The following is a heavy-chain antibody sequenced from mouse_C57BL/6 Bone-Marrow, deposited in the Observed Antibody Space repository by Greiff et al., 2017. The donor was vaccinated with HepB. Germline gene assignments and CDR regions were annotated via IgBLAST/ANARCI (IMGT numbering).Heavy chain of an antibody. CDR3: ARNGYYGRGYYAMDY. Sequence: QVQLKESGPGLVQPSQSLSITCTVSGFSLTSYGVHWVRQSPGKGLEWLGVIWSGGSTDYNAAFISRLSISKDNSKSQVFFKMNSLQADDTAIYYCARNGYYGRGYYAMDYWGQGTSVTVSS. CDR2: IWSGGST. CDR1: GFSLTSYG. D-gene: IGHD1-2*01. J-gene: IGHJ4*01. V-gene: IGHV2-2*01.